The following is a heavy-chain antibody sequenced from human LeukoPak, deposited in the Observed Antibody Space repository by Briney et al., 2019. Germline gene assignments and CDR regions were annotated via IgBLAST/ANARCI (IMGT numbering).Heavy chain of an antibody. V-gene: IGHV4-34*01. CDR2: INHSGST. CDR3: ARATRTDCSGGSCYSYNWFDS. Sequence: PSETLSLTCAVYGGSFSGYYWSWIRQPPGKGLEWIGEINHSGSTNYNPSLKSRVTISVDTTKNQFSLKLSSVTAADTAVYYCARATRTDCSGGSCYSYNWFDSWGQGTLVTVSS. D-gene: IGHD2-15*01. J-gene: IGHJ5*01. CDR1: GGSFSGYY.